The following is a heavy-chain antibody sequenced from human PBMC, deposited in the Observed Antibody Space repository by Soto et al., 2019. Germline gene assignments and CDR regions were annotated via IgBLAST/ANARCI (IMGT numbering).Heavy chain of an antibody. CDR2: ISYDGSNK. CDR3: ARVLVEAAAHYYYYYGMDV. V-gene: IGHV3-30-3*01. D-gene: IGHD6-13*01. J-gene: IGHJ6*02. Sequence: PGGSLRLSCAASGFTFSSYAMHWVRQAPGKGLEWVAVISYDGSNKYYADSVKGRFTISRDNSKNTLYLQMNSLRAEDTAVYYCARVLVEAAAHYYYYYGMDVWGQGTTVTVSS. CDR1: GFTFSSYA.